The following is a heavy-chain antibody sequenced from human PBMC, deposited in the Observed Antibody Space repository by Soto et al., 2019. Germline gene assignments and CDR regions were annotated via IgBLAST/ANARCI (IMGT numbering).Heavy chain of an antibody. CDR3: AKDAVYRDGLWIMDS. CDR2: VTGSGSQI. J-gene: IGHJ5*02. CDR1: GFTISTYA. V-gene: IGHV3-23*01. Sequence: PGGSLRLSCAASGFTISTYAMTWVRQAPGKGLECVSGVTGSGSQIYYADSVKGRFTISKDNSKNTLYLQMSSLREEDTALYYCAKDAVYRDGLWIMDSWGQGTLVTVYS. D-gene: IGHD2-21*01.